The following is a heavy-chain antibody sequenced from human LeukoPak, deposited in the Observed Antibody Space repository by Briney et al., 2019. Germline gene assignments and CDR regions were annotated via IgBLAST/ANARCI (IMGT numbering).Heavy chain of an antibody. J-gene: IGHJ4*02. CDR1: GFTFSGYS. Sequence: GGSLRLSCATSGFTFSGYSMNWVRQAPGKGREWISYISSSSINIHYGDSVQGRFTISRDNAENSLYLQMNSLRAKDTAVYYCARDSIQLWPNAIDFWGQGTLVTVSS. D-gene: IGHD1-1*01. CDR3: ARDSIQLWPNAIDF. V-gene: IGHV3-48*01. CDR2: ISSSSINI.